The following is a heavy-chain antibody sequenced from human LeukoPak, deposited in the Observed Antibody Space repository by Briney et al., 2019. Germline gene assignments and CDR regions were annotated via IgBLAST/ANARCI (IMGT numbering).Heavy chain of an antibody. J-gene: IGHJ6*04. Sequence: SETLSLTCAVSGYSISSGYYWGWIRQPPGKGLEWIGSIYHSGSTYYNPSLKSRVTISVDTSKNQFSLKLSSVTAADTAVYYCAREVLWFGELSNYYYYGMDVWGKGTTVIVSS. V-gene: IGHV4-38-2*02. CDR2: IYHSGST. D-gene: IGHD3-10*01. CDR3: AREVLWFGELSNYYYYGMDV. CDR1: GYSISSGYY.